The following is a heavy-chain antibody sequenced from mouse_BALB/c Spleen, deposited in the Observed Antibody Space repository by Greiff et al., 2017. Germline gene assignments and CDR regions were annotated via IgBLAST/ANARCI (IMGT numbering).Heavy chain of an antibody. CDR1: GFTFSSFG. CDR2: ISSGSSTI. CDR3: ARNGYDAMEY. D-gene: IGHD1-2*01. Sequence: EVKLVESGGGLVQPGGSRKLSCAASGFTFSSFGMHWVRQAPEKGLEWVAYISSGSSTIYYADTVKGRFTISRDNPKNTLFLQMTSLRSEDTAMYYCARNGYDAMEYWGQGASVTVSS. J-gene: IGHJ4*01. V-gene: IGHV5-17*02.